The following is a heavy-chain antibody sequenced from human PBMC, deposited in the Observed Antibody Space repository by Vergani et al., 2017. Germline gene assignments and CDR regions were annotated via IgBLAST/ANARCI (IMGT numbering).Heavy chain of an antibody. CDR2: ISSDGSST. J-gene: IGHJ6*02. CDR1: GFTFSSYW. CDR3: ARYLNYDFWSGYYLPYYYGMDV. Sequence: EVQLVESGGGLVQPGGSLRLSCAASGFTFSSYWMHWVRQAPGKGLVWVSRISSDGSSTSYADSVKGRFTISRDYAKNTLYLQMNSLRAEDTAVYYCARYLNYDFWSGYYLPYYYGMDVWGQGTTVTVSS. V-gene: IGHV3-74*01. D-gene: IGHD3-3*01.